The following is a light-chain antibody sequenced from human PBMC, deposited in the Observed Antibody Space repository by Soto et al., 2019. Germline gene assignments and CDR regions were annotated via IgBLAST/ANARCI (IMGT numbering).Light chain of an antibody. V-gene: IGKV1-33*01. J-gene: IGKJ2*01. Sequence: DIQMTQSPSSLSASVGDRVTITCQASQDISNYLNWYQQKPGKAPKLLIYDASNLETGVPSRFGGSGSGTDFTFTISSLQTEDIATYYCQQYDNLPPYTFGQGTKLEIK. CDR1: QDISNY. CDR2: DAS. CDR3: QQYDNLPPYT.